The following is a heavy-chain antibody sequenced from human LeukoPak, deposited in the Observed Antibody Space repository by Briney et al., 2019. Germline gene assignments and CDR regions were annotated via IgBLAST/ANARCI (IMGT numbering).Heavy chain of an antibody. CDR2: IYYSGST. CDR3: ARDPKGFSSGWPS. V-gene: IGHV4-31*03. Sequence: SETLSLTCTVSGGSISSGGYYWSWIRQHPGKGLEWIGYIYYSGSTYYNPSLKSRVTISVDTSKYQFSLKLSSVTAADTAVYYCARDPKGFSSGWPSWGQGTLVTVSS. D-gene: IGHD6-19*01. J-gene: IGHJ4*02. CDR1: GGSISSGGYY.